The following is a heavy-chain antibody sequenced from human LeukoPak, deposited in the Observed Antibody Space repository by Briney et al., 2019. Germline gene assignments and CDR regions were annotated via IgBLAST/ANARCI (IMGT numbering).Heavy chain of an antibody. CDR3: AKVWGSYPTGYFDY. CDR2: ISGSGGSI. CDR1: RFTFSSYA. D-gene: IGHD1-26*01. J-gene: IGHJ4*02. V-gene: IGHV3-23*01. Sequence: PGGSLRLSCAASRFTFSSYAMNWVRQAPGKGLEWVSAISGSGGSIYYTDSVKGRFTISRDNSKNTLYLQMNSLRAEDTAVYYCAKVWGSYPTGYFDYWGQGTPVTVSS.